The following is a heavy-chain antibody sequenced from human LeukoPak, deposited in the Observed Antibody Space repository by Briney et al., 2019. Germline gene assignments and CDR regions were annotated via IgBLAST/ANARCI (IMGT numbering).Heavy chain of an antibody. Sequence: KPSETLSLTCTVSLDSTTSNFWSWVRQPPGKGLEWIGEIHRSGSPNYNPSLQSRVTISIDGSRNQIVLELSSVTAADTAVYYCAREILGGFNPGAYWGQGTLVTVSS. J-gene: IGHJ4*02. CDR1: LDSTTSNF. D-gene: IGHD1-14*01. CDR2: IHRSGSP. CDR3: AREILGGFNPGAY. V-gene: IGHV4-4*02.